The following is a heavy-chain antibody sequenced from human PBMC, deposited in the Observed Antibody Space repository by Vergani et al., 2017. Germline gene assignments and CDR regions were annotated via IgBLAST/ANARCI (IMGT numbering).Heavy chain of an antibody. Sequence: QVQLVPSGAEVKKPGASVKVSCKASGYTFTSYAMHWVRQAPGQRLEWMGWINAGNGNTKYSQKFQGRVTITRDTSASTAYLELSSLRSEDTAVYYCARDYLGYCSSTSCYTVSYYMDVWGKGTTVTVSS. CDR2: INAGNGNT. CDR3: ARDYLGYCSSTSCYTVSYYMDV. D-gene: IGHD2-2*02. V-gene: IGHV1-3*01. J-gene: IGHJ6*03. CDR1: GYTFTSYA.